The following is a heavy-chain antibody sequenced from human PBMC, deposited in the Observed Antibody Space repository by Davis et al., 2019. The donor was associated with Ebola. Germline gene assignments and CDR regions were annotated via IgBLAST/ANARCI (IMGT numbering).Heavy chain of an antibody. CDR1: GFTFSSFR. J-gene: IGHJ2*01. V-gene: IGHV3-30*03. Sequence: PGGSLRLSCAASGFTFSSFRMHWVRQAPGKGLEWVALISYDGDNKYYADSVKGRFTISRDNSKNTLYLQMNSLRAEDTAVYYCARGSRYWYFDLWGRGTLVTVSS. CDR2: ISYDGDNK. CDR3: ARGSRYWYFDL.